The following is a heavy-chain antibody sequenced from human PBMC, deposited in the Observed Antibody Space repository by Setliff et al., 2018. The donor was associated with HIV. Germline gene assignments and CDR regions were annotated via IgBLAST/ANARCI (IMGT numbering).Heavy chain of an antibody. CDR3: ARSRLGSWFDP. CDR2: ISAYNGNT. J-gene: IGHJ5*02. CDR1: GYTFTSSG. Sequence: ASVKVSCKASGYTFTSSGISWVRQAPGQGLEWMGWISAYNGNTNYAQKFQGRVTMTRNTSISTAYMELSSLRSEDTAVYYCARSRLGSWFDPWGQGTLVTVSS. V-gene: IGHV1-18*01. D-gene: IGHD7-27*01.